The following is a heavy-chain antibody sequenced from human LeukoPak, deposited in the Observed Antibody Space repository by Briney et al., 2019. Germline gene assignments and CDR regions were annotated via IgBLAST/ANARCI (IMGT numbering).Heavy chain of an antibody. CDR2: AYLSGST. V-gene: IGHV4-39*01. D-gene: IGHD1-7*01. CDR3: ARHRIYNRNYPIWFDP. J-gene: IGHJ5*02. Sequence: SETLSLTCTVSGGSISISSYYWGWIRQPPGKGLEWIGSAYLSGSTYYNPSLNSRVTISVDTSKNQFSLKVSSVTAADTALYYCARHRIYNRNYPIWFDPWGEGTLVTVSS. CDR1: GGSISISSYY.